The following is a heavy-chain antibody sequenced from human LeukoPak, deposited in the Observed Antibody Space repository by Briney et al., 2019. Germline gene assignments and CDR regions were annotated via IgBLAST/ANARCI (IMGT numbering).Heavy chain of an antibody. V-gene: IGHV3-11*05. CDR1: GFTFSSYA. D-gene: IGHD6-19*01. Sequence: GGSLRLSCAASGFTFSSYAMSWIRQAPGKGLEWVSYISSSSRYTNYADSVKGRFTISRDNAKNSLYLQMNSLRAEDTAVYYCARDRHSSGQLPDDFDYWGQGTLVTVSS. CDR2: ISSSSRYT. CDR3: ARDRHSSGQLPDDFDY. J-gene: IGHJ4*02.